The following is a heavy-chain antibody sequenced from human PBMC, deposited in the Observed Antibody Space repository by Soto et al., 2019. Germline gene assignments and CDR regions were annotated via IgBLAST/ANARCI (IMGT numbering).Heavy chain of an antibody. J-gene: IGHJ4*02. D-gene: IGHD6-19*01. CDR2: FDPEDGET. CDR1: GYTLTELS. V-gene: IGHV1-24*01. CDR3: ATAGIAVAGTSVVVFYFDY. Sequence: ASVKVSCKVSGYTLTELSMHWVRQAPGKGLEWMGGFDPEDGETIYAKKFQGRVTMTEDTSTDTAYKKLSSLRSEDTAVYYCATAGIAVAGTSVVVFYFDYWGQGTLVTVSS.